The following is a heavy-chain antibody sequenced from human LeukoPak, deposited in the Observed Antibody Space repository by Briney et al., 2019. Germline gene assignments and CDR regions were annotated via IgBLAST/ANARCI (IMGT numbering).Heavy chain of an antibody. CDR3: ARGVRVNSSGWYLHYYYYMDV. D-gene: IGHD6-19*01. CDR1: GGSFSGYY. CDR2: INHSGST. J-gene: IGHJ6*03. Sequence: SETLSLTCAVYGGSFSGYYWSWIRQPPGKGLEWIGEINHSGSTNYNPSLKSRVTISVDTSKNQFSLKLSSVTAADTAVYYCARGVRVNSSGWYLHYYYYMDVWGKGTTVTISS. V-gene: IGHV4-34*01.